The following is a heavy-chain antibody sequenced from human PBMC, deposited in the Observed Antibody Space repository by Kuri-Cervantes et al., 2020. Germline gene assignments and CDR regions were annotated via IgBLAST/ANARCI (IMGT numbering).Heavy chain of an antibody. CDR2: IYHSGST. Sequence: SETLSLTCAVSGGSISSSNWWSWVRQPPGKGLEWIGEIYHSGSTNYNPSLKSRVTISVDKSKNQFSLKLSSVTAADTAVYYCASMLRYSSSWYQDYYYGMDVWGQGTTVTVSS. CDR3: ASMLRYSSSWYQDYYYGMDV. CDR1: GGSISSSNW. V-gene: IGHV4-4*02. D-gene: IGHD6-13*01. J-gene: IGHJ6*02.